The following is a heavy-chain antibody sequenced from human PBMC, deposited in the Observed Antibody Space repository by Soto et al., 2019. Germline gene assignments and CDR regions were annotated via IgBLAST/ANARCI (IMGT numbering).Heavy chain of an antibody. D-gene: IGHD5-18*01. Sequence: GGSLRLSCAASGFTFSSYGMSWVRQAPGKGLEWVSGISGSGDTTYYADSVKGRFTISRDNSKNTLYLQMNTLRAEDTAVYYFAMGCSYAPFDPWGQGILVTVSS. CDR3: AMGCSYAPFDP. CDR1: GFTFSSYG. V-gene: IGHV3-23*01. J-gene: IGHJ5*02. CDR2: ISGSGDTT.